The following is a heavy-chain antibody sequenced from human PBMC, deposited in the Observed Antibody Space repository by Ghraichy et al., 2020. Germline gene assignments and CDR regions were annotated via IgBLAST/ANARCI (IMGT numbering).Heavy chain of an antibody. D-gene: IGHD4-17*01. CDR1: GFTFSSYW. J-gene: IGHJ4*02. Sequence: GGSLRLSCAASGFTFSSYWMHWVRQAPGKGLVWVSRINGDGSTTAYADSVKGRFTISRDNAKNTLYLQMNSLRAEDTAVYYCASLYGDYRQSDYWGQGTLVTVSS. CDR3: ASLYGDYRQSDY. CDR2: INGDGSTT. V-gene: IGHV3-74*01.